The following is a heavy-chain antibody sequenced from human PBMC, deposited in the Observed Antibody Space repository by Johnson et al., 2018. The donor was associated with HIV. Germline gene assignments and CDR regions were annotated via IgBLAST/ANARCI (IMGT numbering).Heavy chain of an antibody. D-gene: IGHD3-10*01. CDR2: IGTAGDT. CDR1: GFTFSDYY. V-gene: IGHV3-13*01. CDR3: ARTNGYYGSGRGSLFYFDI. J-gene: IGHJ3*02. Sequence: VQLVESGGGLVKPGGSLRLSCAASGFTFSDYYMSWIRQAPGKGLEWVSAIGTAGDTYYPGSVKGRFTISRENAKNSLYLQMNSLRAGDTAVYYCARTNGYYGSGRGSLFYFDIWGQGTMVTVSS.